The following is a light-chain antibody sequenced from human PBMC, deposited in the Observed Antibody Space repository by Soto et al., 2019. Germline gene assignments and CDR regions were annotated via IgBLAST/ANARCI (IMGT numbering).Light chain of an antibody. V-gene: IGKV3D-15*01. Sequence: EIVMTQSPVTLSLSPGERATLSFLASQSVSGNLAWYQQKPGQAPRLLIYGVSARASGIPDRFSGSGSGTEFTLTISSLQSEDFAVYYCQQYNNWLETFGQGTKVDIK. CDR2: GVS. CDR3: QQYNNWLET. J-gene: IGKJ1*01. CDR1: QSVSGN.